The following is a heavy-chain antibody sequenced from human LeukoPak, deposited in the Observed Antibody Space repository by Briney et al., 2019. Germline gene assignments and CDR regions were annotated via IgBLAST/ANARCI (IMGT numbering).Heavy chain of an antibody. CDR2: IYHSGST. CDR3: ARGQLPPEHAFDI. D-gene: IGHD2-2*01. V-gene: IGHV4-4*02. Sequence: SGTLSLTCAVSGGSISSGNRWSWVRQPPGKGLEWIGEIYHSGSTNYNPSLKSRVTISVDKSKNQFSLKLSSVTAADTAVYYCARGQLPPEHAFDIWGQGTMVTASS. J-gene: IGHJ3*02. CDR1: GGSISSGNR.